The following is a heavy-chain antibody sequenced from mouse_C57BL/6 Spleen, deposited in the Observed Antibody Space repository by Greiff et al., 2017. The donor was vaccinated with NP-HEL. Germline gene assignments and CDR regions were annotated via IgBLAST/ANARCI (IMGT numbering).Heavy chain of an antibody. CDR2: IFPGSGST. CDR1: GYTFTDYY. CDR3: ARRRGYDYDGYYAMDY. J-gene: IGHJ4*01. V-gene: IGHV1-75*01. Sequence: QVQLKESGPELVKPGASVKISCKASGYTFTDYYINWVKQRPGQGLEWIGWIFPGSGSTYYNEKFKGKATLTVDKSSSTAYMLLSSLTSEDSAVYFCARRRGYDYDGYYAMDYWGQGTSVTVSS. D-gene: IGHD2-4*01.